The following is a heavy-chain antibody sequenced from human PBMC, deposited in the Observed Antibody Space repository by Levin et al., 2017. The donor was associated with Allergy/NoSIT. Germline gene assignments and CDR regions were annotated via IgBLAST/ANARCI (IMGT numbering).Heavy chain of an antibody. CDR1: GGSTGSGSYY. CDR2: IYTTGST. J-gene: IGHJ1*01. Sequence: SQTLSLTCSVSGGSTGSGSYYWSWIRQPAGKGLEWIGRIYTTGSTKYNPSLKSRVTISVDTSKNQFSLKLSSVTAADTAVYYWASGRRDRYFQHWGQGALVTVSS. V-gene: IGHV4-61*02. CDR3: ASGRRDRYFQH.